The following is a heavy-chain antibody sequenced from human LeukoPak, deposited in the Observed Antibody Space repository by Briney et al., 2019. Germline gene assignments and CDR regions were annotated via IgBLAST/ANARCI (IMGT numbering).Heavy chain of an antibody. CDR1: GFTFSSYA. Sequence: GGSLRLSCAASGFTFSSYAMTWVRQAPGKGLEWVSSISSSGGSTYYADSVRGRFTISRDNSKNTLYLQMNSLRAEDTAVYYCAKWKGDFDYWGQGTLVTVSS. CDR2: ISSSGGST. D-gene: IGHD1-1*01. J-gene: IGHJ4*02. V-gene: IGHV3-23*01. CDR3: AKWKGDFDY.